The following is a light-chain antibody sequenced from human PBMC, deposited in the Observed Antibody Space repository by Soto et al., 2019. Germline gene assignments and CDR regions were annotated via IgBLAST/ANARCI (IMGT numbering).Light chain of an antibody. V-gene: IGKV3-20*01. CDR1: QSVSSSY. J-gene: IGKJ1*01. CDR3: QQYGSSPRT. CDR2: GAS. Sequence: EMVLTQSTGTLSLSPGERATLSCRASQSVSSSYLAWYQQKPGQAPRLLIYGASSRATGIPDRFSGSGSGTDFTLTISRLEPEDFAVYYCQQYGSSPRTFGQGTKVDI.